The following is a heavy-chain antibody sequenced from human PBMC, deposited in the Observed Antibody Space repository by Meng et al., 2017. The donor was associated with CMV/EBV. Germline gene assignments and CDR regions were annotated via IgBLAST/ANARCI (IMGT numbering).Heavy chain of an antibody. CDR1: GLTFDDYG. D-gene: IGHD3-22*01. CDR3: ARPHGFYYDSSGYYY. V-gene: IGHV3-20*03. Sequence: SGLTFDDYGMRWVREAPGKGLEWVYGINWNGGSTGYADSVKGRFTISRDNAKNSLYLQMNSLRAEDTALYYCARPHGFYYDSSGYYYWGQGTLVTVSS. J-gene: IGHJ4*02. CDR2: INWNGGST.